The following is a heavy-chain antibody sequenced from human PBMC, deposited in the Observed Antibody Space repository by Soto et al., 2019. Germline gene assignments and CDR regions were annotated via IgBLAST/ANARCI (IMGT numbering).Heavy chain of an antibody. CDR3: VRVHVMVVAGSAFDY. CDR1: GDSTASGSS. V-gene: IGHV4-38-2*02. D-gene: IGHD6-19*01. J-gene: IGHJ4*01. CDR2: IYHEAKT. Sequence: SETLSPTSTVSGDSTASGSSGARIRQPPGKGAREIAMIYHEAKTLYNPSQKRRITISVDTSNALFSLKLTSVTASDTAGYFLVRVHVMVVAGSAFDYWGHGTLVTVSS.